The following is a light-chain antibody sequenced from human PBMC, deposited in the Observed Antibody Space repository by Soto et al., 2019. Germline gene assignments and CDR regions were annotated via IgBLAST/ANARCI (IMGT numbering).Light chain of an antibody. CDR2: KAS. CDR3: QHLWT. V-gene: IGKV1-5*03. J-gene: IGKJ1*01. Sequence: DIQMTQSPSTLSASVGDRVTITGRASQSISSWLAWYQQKPGKAPKLLIYKASSLESGVPSRFSGSGSGTEFTLTISSLQPDDFATYYCQHLWTFGQGTKVEIK. CDR1: QSISSW.